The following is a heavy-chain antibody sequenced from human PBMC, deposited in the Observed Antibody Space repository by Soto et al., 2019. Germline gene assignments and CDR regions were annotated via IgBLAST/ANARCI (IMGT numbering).Heavy chain of an antibody. CDR3: AGEQWLVPGIAFDI. CDR2: INSDGSST. V-gene: IGHV3-74*01. Sequence: GGSLRLSCAASGFTFSSYWMHWVRQAPGKGLVWVSRINSDGSSTSYADSVKGRFTISRDNAKNTLYLQMNSLRAEDTAVYYCAGEQWLVPGIAFDIWGQGTMVTVSS. J-gene: IGHJ3*02. CDR1: GFTFSSYW. D-gene: IGHD6-19*01.